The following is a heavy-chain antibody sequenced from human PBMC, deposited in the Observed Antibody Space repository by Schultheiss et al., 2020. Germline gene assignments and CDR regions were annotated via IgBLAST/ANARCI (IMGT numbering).Heavy chain of an antibody. CDR3: ARDLYYGSGSDLYDNYAMEV. CDR1: GFTFSSYG. V-gene: IGHV3-7*01. CDR2: IKQDGSEK. D-gene: IGHD3-10*01. Sequence: GASLKISCAASGFTFSSYGMHWVRQAPGKWLEWVANIKQDGSEKYYVDSVKGRFTISRDNAKNSLYLQMNSLTAEDTAVYYCARDLYYGSGSDLYDNYAMEVWGQGTTVTVSS. J-gene: IGHJ6*02.